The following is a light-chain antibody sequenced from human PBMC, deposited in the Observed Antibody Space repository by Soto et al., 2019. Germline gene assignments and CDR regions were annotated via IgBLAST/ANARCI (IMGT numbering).Light chain of an antibody. CDR2: GAS. V-gene: IGKV3-20*01. CDR3: QQYNSWPPLIT. Sequence: EIVLTQSPGTLSLSPGERATLSCRASRSVSSRFLAWYQQKPGQAPRLLMYGASNRATGIPDRFSGTGSGTDFTLTISRLEPEDFAVYYCQQYNSWPPLITFGQGTRLEIK. J-gene: IGKJ5*01. CDR1: RSVSSRF.